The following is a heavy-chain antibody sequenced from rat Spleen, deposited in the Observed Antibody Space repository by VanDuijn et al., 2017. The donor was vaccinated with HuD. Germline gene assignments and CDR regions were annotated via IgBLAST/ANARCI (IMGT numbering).Heavy chain of an antibody. V-gene: IGHV5-31*01. CDR3: ARHDDY. Sequence: EVQLVESGGGLVQPGRSLKLSCVASGFTFNNYWMTWIRQAPGKGLEWIASITNTGVNTYYPDSVTGRFTISRDHAKSTLYLQMDSLRSEDTATYYCARHDDYWGQGVMVTVSS. J-gene: IGHJ2*01. CDR1: GFTFNNYW. D-gene: IGHD1-7*01. CDR2: ITNTGVNT.